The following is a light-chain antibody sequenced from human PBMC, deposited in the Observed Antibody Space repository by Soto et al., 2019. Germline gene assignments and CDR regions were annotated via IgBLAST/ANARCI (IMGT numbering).Light chain of an antibody. Sequence: DIQMTQPPSTLSASVGDRVTITFRASQSISSWLAWYQQKPGKAPKLLIYDASSLESGVPSRFSGSGSGTEFTLTISSLQPDDFATYYCQQYNSYSGTFGQGTKVDIK. J-gene: IGKJ1*01. CDR1: QSISSW. CDR2: DAS. V-gene: IGKV1-5*01. CDR3: QQYNSYSGT.